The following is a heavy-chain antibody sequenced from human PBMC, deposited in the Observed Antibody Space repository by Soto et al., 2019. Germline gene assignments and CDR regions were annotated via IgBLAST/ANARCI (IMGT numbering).Heavy chain of an antibody. D-gene: IGHD4-17*01. J-gene: IGHJ6*02. V-gene: IGHV1-2*02. CDR1: GYTFTDHY. Sequence: QVQLVQSGAEVKKPGASVKVSYVASGYTFTDHYIHWVRQAPGQGLEWMGWINPHSGDTIYAQKFQGRVTLTRDTSISTSYMELSRPRTDDTAVYYCARGRTVNFYCMDVWGQGTTVTVSS. CDR3: ARGRTVNFYCMDV. CDR2: INPHSGDT.